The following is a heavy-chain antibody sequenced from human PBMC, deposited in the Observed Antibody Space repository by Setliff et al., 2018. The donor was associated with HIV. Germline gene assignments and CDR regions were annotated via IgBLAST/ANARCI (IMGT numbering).Heavy chain of an antibody. CDR3: ARLRIAAKNYFDY. CDR2: IYYSGST. CDR1: GGSISSSSYY. Sequence: SETLSLTCTVSGGSISSSSYYRGWIRQPPGKGLEWIGSIYYSGSTYYNPSLKSRVTISVDTSKNQFSLKLSSVTAADTAVYYCARLRIAAKNYFDYWGQGTLVTVSS. J-gene: IGHJ4*02. D-gene: IGHD6-25*01. V-gene: IGHV4-39*01.